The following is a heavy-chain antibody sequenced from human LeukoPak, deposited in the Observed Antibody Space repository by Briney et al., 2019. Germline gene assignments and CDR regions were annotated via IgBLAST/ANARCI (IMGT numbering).Heavy chain of an antibody. CDR1: GFTFSSYS. CDR2: ISSSSSYI. J-gene: IGHJ4*02. D-gene: IGHD5-12*01. V-gene: IGHV3-21*01. CDR3: ARGIYSGYVSTPHTLDY. Sequence: GGSLRLSCAASGFTFSSYSMNWVRQAPGKGLEWVSSISSSSSYIYYADSVKGRFTISRDNAKNSLYLQMNSLRAEDTAVYYCARGIYSGYVSTPHTLDYWGQGTLVTVSS.